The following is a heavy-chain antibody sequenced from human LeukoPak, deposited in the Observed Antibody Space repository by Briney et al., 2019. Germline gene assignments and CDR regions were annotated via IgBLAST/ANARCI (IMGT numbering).Heavy chain of an antibody. CDR3: ARGGSGSYSEFDY. D-gene: IGHD3-10*01. V-gene: IGHV3-21*01. CDR1: GFTFSSYS. CDR2: ISSSSSYI. J-gene: IGHJ4*02. Sequence: PGGSLRLSCAASGFTFSSYSMNWVRQAPGKGLEWVSSISSSSSYIYYADSVKGRFTISRDNAKNSLYLQMNSLRAEDTAVYYCARGGSGSYSEFDYRGQGTLVTVSS.